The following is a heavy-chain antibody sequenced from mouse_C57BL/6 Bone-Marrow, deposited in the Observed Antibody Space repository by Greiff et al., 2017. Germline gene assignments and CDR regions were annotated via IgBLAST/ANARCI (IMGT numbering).Heavy chain of an antibody. CDR2: INPYNGGT. J-gene: IGHJ2*01. Sequence: EVQLQQSGPVLVKPGASVKMSCKASGYTFTDYYMNWVKQSHGKSLEWIGVINPYNGGTSYNQKFKGKATLTVDKSSSTAYMELNSLTSEDSAVYYCARGLITTVVAPSYFDYWGQGTTLTVSS. V-gene: IGHV1-19*01. CDR3: ARGLITTVVAPSYFDY. D-gene: IGHD1-1*01. CDR1: GYTFTDYY.